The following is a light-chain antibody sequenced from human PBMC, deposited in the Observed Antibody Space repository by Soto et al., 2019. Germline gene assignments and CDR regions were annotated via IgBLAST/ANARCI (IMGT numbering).Light chain of an antibody. CDR2: GAS. Sequence: EIELTQSPGTLSLSPGERATLSCRASQSVSSSYLAWYQQKPGQAPRLLIYGASSRATGIPDRFSGSGSGTDFTLTISRLEPEDFAVYYCQQYGSSPPYTFGQGTKLDIK. V-gene: IGKV3-20*01. J-gene: IGKJ2*01. CDR1: QSVSSSY. CDR3: QQYGSSPPYT.